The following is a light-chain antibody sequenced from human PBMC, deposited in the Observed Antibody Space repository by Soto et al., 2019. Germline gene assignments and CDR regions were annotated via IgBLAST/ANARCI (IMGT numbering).Light chain of an antibody. V-gene: IGLV1-51*01. Sequence: QSVLTQPPSVSAAPGQKVTISCSGSTSNIGNNYVSWYQHLPGAAPKLLIYDYNRRPSGIPDRFSGSRSGTSATLGITGLQTGDEADYYCATRDSSLRAYVFGTGTKVTVL. CDR2: DYN. J-gene: IGLJ1*01. CDR3: ATRDSSLRAYV. CDR1: TSNIGNNY.